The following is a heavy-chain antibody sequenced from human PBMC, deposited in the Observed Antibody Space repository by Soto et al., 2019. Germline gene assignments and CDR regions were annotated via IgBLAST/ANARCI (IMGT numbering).Heavy chain of an antibody. CDR2: INPNSGGT. J-gene: IGHJ6*02. CDR3: ARDLGCSGGSCYHYYYGMDV. CDR1: GYTFTGYY. D-gene: IGHD2-15*01. Sequence: QVQLVQSGAEVKKPGASVKVSCKASGYTFTGYYMHWVRQAPGQGLEWMGWINPNSGGTNYAQKLQGWVTMTRDTSISTAYMELSRLRSDDTAVYYCARDLGCSGGSCYHYYYGMDVWGQGTTVTVSS. V-gene: IGHV1-2*04.